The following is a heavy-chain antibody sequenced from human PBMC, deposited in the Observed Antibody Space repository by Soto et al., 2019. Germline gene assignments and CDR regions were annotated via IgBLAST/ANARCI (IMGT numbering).Heavy chain of an antibody. D-gene: IGHD2-2*01. CDR3: ARGLNSLIVVVPAAGFDY. CDR2: INHSGST. J-gene: IGHJ4*02. V-gene: IGHV4-34*01. Sequence: SETLSLTCAVYGGSFSGYYWSWIRQPPGKGLEWIGEINHSGSTNYNPSLKSRVTISVDTSKNQFSLKLSSVTAADTAVYYCARGLNSLIVVVPAAGFDYWGQGTLVTVSS. CDR1: GGSFSGYY.